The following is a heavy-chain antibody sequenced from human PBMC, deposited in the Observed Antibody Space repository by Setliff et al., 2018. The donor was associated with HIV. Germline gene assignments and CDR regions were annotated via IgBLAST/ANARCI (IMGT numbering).Heavy chain of an antibody. Sequence: GESLTISCKGSGYSFTNYWIGWVRQMPGKGLEWMGIIYPGDSDIQYSPSLQGQVTISADKSTSTAFLQWSSLKASDTAMYYCARPGGTGPPAVFDYWGQVTLVTVSS. CDR2: IYPGDSDI. CDR1: GYSFTNYW. V-gene: IGHV5-51*01. CDR3: ARPGGTGPPAVFDY. J-gene: IGHJ4*02.